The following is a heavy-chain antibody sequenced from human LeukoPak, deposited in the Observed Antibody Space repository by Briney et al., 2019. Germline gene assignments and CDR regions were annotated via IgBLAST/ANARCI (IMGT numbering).Heavy chain of an antibody. J-gene: IGHJ6*03. V-gene: IGHV4-59*01. CDR2: IYYSGST. Sequence: SETLSLTCTDSGGSISSYYWSWIRQPPGKGLEWIGYIYYSGSTNYNPSLKSRVTISVDTSKNQFSLKLSSVTAADTAVYYCARITPYYYYMDVWGKGTTVTVSS. CDR3: ARITPYYYYMDV. D-gene: IGHD3-16*01. CDR1: GGSISSYY.